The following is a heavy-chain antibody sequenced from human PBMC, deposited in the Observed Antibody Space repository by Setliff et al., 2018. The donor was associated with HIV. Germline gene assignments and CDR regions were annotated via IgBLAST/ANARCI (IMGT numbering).Heavy chain of an antibody. V-gene: IGHV4-38-2*01. CDR1: GYSITSGYS. Sequence: SETLFLTCAVSGYSITSGYSWGWIRQSPGKGLEWIGNAYHSGRTYYNPSLKSRVAMSIDTSKNQLSLKLTSVTAADTATYYCARPLTASYNFWGDAFAIWGQGTMVTVSS. CDR2: AYHSGRT. J-gene: IGHJ3*02. D-gene: IGHD3-3*01. CDR3: ARPLTASYNFWGDAFAI.